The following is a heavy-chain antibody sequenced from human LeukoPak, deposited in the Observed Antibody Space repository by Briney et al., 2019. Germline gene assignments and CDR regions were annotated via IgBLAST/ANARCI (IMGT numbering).Heavy chain of an antibody. CDR2: INPSGGST. CDR1: GYTFTSYY. J-gene: IGHJ4*02. V-gene: IGHV1-46*03. Sequence: ASVRVSCKASGYTFTSYYMHWVRQAPGQGLEWMGIINPSGGSTSYAQKFQGRVTMTRDTSTSTVYMELSSLRSEDTAVHYCARAYYYDSSGYYNFDYWGQGTLVTVSS. D-gene: IGHD3-22*01. CDR3: ARAYYYDSSGYYNFDY.